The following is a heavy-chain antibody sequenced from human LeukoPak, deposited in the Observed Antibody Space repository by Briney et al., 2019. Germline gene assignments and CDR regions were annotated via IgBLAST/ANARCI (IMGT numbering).Heavy chain of an antibody. Sequence: PSETLSLTCAVYGGSFSGYYWSWIRQPPGKGLEWIGEINHSGSTNYNPSLKSRVTISVDTSKNQFSLKLSSVTAADTAVYYCARDRAYGDYAADAFDIWGQGTMVTVSS. CDR3: ARDRAYGDYAADAFDI. V-gene: IGHV4-34*01. J-gene: IGHJ3*02. CDR1: GGSFSGYY. CDR2: INHSGST. D-gene: IGHD4-17*01.